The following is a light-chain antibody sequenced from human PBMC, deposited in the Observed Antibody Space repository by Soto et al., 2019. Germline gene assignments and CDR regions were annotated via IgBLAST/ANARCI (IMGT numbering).Light chain of an antibody. CDR1: SSNIGAGYD. Sequence: QAVVTQPPSVSGAPGQRVTISCTGSSSNIGAGYDVHWYQQLPGTAPKVLIYGNSNRPSGVPDRFSGSKSGTSTSLAITGLQPEDEADYYCQSYDSSLSGSVFGGWTKLTFL. CDR2: GNS. J-gene: IGLJ2*01. CDR3: QSYDSSLSGSV. V-gene: IGLV1-40*01.